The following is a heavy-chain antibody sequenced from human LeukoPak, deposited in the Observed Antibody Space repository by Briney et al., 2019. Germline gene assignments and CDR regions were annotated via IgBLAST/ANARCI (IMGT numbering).Heavy chain of an antibody. J-gene: IGHJ4*02. CDR2: SSGNGRST. Sequence: GGSLRLSCSASGFTFSTQPMHWVRQAPGKGLEYVSGSSGNGRSTYYADSVKGRFTISRDNSKNTLYLQMSSLRPEDTAVYYCVNQISGWVYWGQGTLATVS. CDR1: GFTFSTQP. CDR3: VNQISGWVY. V-gene: IGHV3-64D*06. D-gene: IGHD6-19*01.